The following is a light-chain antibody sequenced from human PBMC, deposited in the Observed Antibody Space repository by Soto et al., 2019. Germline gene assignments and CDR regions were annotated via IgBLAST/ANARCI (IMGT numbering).Light chain of an antibody. CDR1: QSVSSY. CDR3: QQRSNWPPWT. CDR2: DAS. Sequence: EIVMTQSPATLSVSTVERATLSCMASQSVSSYLAWYQQTPGQAPRLLIYDASNRATGIPARFSGSGSGTDFTLTISSLEPEDFAVYYCQQRSNWPPWTCGQGTKVDI. V-gene: IGKV3-11*01. J-gene: IGKJ1*01.